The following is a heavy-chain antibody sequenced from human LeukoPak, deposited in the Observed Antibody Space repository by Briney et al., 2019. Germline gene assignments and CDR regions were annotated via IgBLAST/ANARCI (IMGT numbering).Heavy chain of an antibody. CDR2: ISSSGSTI. CDR1: GFTFGSYE. Sequence: PGGSLRLSCAASGFTFGSYEMNWVRQAPGKGLEWVSYISSSGSTIYYADTVKGRFTISRDNAKNSLYLQMNSLRAEDTAVYYCARDSSGWYYWGQGTLVTVSS. V-gene: IGHV3-48*03. D-gene: IGHD6-19*01. J-gene: IGHJ4*02. CDR3: ARDSSGWYY.